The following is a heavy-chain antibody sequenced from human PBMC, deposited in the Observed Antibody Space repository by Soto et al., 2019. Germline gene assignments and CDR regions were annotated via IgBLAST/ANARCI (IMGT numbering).Heavy chain of an antibody. D-gene: IGHD2-2*01. CDR2: IKSKTDGGTT. J-gene: IGHJ4*02. CDR3: TTSPEYCSSTSCYVVY. Sequence: EVQLVESGGGLVKPGGSLRLSCAASGFTFSNAWMNWVRQAPGKGLEWVGRIKSKTDGGTTDYAAPVKGRFTISRDDSKNTLYLQMNSPKTEDTAVYYCTTSPEYCSSTSCYVVYWGQGTLVTVSS. V-gene: IGHV3-15*07. CDR1: GFTFSNAW.